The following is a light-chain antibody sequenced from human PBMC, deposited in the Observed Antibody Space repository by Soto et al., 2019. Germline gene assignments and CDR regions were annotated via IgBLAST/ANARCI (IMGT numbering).Light chain of an antibody. J-gene: IGKJ1*01. CDR3: QPYNNWWT. V-gene: IGKV3-15*01. CDR2: GAS. Sequence: EIVMTQSPATLSVSPGERATLSCRASQSVGSNLAWYQQKPGQAPRLLIYGASTRATGIPARFSGSGSGTELTSTTASLQAEYFSVYYCQPYNNWWTFGQGTKVEIK. CDR1: QSVGSN.